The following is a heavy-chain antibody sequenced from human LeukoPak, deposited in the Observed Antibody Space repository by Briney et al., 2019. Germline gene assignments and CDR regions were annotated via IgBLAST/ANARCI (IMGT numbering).Heavy chain of an antibody. V-gene: IGHV3-48*03. D-gene: IGHD6-13*01. CDR2: ISNSGATI. CDR1: GFTFSYYE. Sequence: GGSLRLSCAASGFTFSYYEMNWVRQAPGKGLEWVSYISNSGATIYYEDSVKGRFTISRDNAKSSLFLQMNSLRAEDTGVYYCARATFSSSGHSYWGQGTLVTVS. J-gene: IGHJ4*02. CDR3: ARATFSSSGHSY.